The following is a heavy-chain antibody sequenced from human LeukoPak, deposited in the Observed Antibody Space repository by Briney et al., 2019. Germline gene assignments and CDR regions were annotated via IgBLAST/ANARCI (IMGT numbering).Heavy chain of an antibody. CDR3: ASFPTYCGGDCYPWS. CDR2: ISGSGGST. V-gene: IGHV3-23*01. CDR1: GFTFSSYA. J-gene: IGHJ5*02. Sequence: GGSLRLSCAASGFTFSSYAMSWVRQAPGKGLEWVPAISGSGGSTYYADSVKGRFTISRDNSKNTLYLQMNSLRAEDTAVYYCASFPTYCGGDCYPWSWGQGTLVTVSS. D-gene: IGHD2-21*02.